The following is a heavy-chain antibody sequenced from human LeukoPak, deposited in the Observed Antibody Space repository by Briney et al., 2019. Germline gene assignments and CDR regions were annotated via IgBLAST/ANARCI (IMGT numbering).Heavy chain of an antibody. J-gene: IGHJ4*02. CDR3: ARAWSDGTGYFIDF. CDR1: GVSISSYY. CDR2: MYSSGRN. D-gene: IGHD3-22*01. Sequence: SETLSLTCSVSGVSISSYYWSWVRQPPGKGLEWIGYMYSSGRNNYNSSLKSRVTIALDTSQNQFSLKLRSVTAADTAVYCCARAWSDGTGYFIDFWGQGILVAVSS. V-gene: IGHV4-59*01.